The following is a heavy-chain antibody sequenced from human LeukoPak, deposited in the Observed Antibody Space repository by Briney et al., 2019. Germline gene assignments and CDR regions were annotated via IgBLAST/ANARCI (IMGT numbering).Heavy chain of an antibody. D-gene: IGHD2/OR15-2a*01. CDR2: ISWNSGSI. V-gene: IGHV3-9*01. CDR1: GFTFVVYA. CDR3: AKDITPSMTYYFDY. J-gene: IGHJ4*02. Sequence: GGSLRPSGAPPGFTFVVYARHWVRQAPGKGLEGVSGISWNSGSIGYADSVKGRFTISRDNAKNSLYLQMNSLRAEDTALYYCAKDITPSMTYYFDYWGQGTLVTVSS.